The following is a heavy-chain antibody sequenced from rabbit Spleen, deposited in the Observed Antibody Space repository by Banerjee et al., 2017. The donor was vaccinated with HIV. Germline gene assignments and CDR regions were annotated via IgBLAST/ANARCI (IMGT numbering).Heavy chain of an antibody. CDR3: ARDSGSSFSSYGMDL. J-gene: IGHJ6*01. Sequence: QSLEESGGDLVKPEGSLTLSCKTSGFDFSSYSMSWVRQAPGKGLEWIGAIYTGRGGTDYANWVNGRFTISSDNAQYTVDLQMNSLTAADTATYFCARDSGSSFSSYGMDLWGQGTLVT. V-gene: IGHV1S7*01. D-gene: IGHD8-1*01. CDR1: GFDFSSYS. CDR2: IYTGRGGT.